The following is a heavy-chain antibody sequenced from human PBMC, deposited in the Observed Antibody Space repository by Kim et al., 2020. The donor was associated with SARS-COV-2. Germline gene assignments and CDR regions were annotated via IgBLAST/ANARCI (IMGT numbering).Heavy chain of an antibody. D-gene: IGHD5-12*01. Sequence: AQKFQGRVTITADESTSTAYMELSSLRSEDTAVYYCARDSPSADINGMDVWGQGTTVTVSS. J-gene: IGHJ6*02. CDR3: ARDSPSADINGMDV. V-gene: IGHV1-69*01.